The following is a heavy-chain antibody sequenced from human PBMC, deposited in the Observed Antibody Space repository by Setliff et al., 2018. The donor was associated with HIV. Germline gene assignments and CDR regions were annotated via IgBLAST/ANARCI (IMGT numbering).Heavy chain of an antibody. Sequence: SETLSLTCNISGVSIDSHYWSWIRQAAGQEVEWIGRLHLSGKSNYNPSLKSRITLSVDKSKNQFSLQLKSMTGADTAKYFCARDSGGYNYGLAVGSFDYWGQGALVTVSS. D-gene: IGHD5-18*01. CDR1: GVSIDSHY. CDR2: LHLSGKS. CDR3: ARDSGGYNYGLAVGSFDY. V-gene: IGHV4-4*07. J-gene: IGHJ4*02.